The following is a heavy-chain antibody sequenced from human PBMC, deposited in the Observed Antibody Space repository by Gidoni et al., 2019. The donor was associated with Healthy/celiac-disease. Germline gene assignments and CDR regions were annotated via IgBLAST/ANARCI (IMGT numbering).Heavy chain of an antibody. CDR3: ARKGDYYRFVSAFDI. Sequence: QVQLVQSGAEVNKPGPSLKVSCQASGSTVTGYGISWVRQEPGQGLEWMGWISAYNGNTNYAQKLQGTVTMTTDTSTSTAYMELRSLRSDDTAVYYCARKGDYYRFVSAFDIWGQGTMVTVSS. CDR2: ISAYNGNT. J-gene: IGHJ3*02. CDR1: GSTVTGYG. D-gene: IGHD2-21*02. V-gene: IGHV1-18*01.